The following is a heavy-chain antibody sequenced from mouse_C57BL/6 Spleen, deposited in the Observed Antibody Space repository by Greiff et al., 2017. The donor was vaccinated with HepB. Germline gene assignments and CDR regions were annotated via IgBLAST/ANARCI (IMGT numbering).Heavy chain of an antibody. CDR3: SRGGIYDGNSVAWFAY. J-gene: IGHJ3*01. CDR2: INPSSGYT. D-gene: IGHD2-1*01. Sequence: QVQLQQSGAELARPGASVKMSCKASGYTFTSYTMHWVKQRPGQGLEWIGYINPSSGYTKYNQKFKDKATLTADKSSSTAYMPLSSLTSEDSAVYYCSRGGIYDGNSVAWFAYWGQGTLVTVSA. V-gene: IGHV1-4*01. CDR1: GYTFTSYT.